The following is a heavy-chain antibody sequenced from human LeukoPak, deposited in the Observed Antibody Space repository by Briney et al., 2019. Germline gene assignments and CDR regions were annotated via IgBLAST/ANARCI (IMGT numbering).Heavy chain of an antibody. CDR1: GFTFSSYD. J-gene: IGHJ2*01. V-gene: IGHV3-13*01. CDR3: ARGRYYYDSSGSDWYFDL. Sequence: GGSLRLSCAASGFTFSSYDMHWVRQATGKGLEWVSAIGTAGDTYYPGSVKGRFTISRENAKNSLYLQMNSLRAGDTAVYYCARGRYYYDSSGSDWYFDLWGRGTLVTVSS. CDR2: IGTAGDT. D-gene: IGHD3-22*01.